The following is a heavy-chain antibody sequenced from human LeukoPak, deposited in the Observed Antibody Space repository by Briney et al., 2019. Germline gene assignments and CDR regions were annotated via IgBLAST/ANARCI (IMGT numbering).Heavy chain of an antibody. J-gene: IGHJ4*01. Sequence: PGGSLRLSCAASAFIFSDYGMHWVRQAPGKGLEWVAVVSYDGSKKYYADSVEGRFTISRDNSKNTLYLQMNSLRVEDTAEYHCAKDRVATAGTDHYFDYWGHGTLVTVSS. CDR3: AKDRVATAGTDHYFDY. CDR2: VSYDGSKK. CDR1: AFIFSDYG. V-gene: IGHV3-30*18. D-gene: IGHD6-13*01.